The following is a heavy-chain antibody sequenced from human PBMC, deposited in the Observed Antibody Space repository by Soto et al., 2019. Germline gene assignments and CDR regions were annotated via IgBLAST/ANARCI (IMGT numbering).Heavy chain of an antibody. CDR1: GFTFSSYS. CDR2: ISGSGGDM. CDR3: ALGLETAWFDP. J-gene: IGHJ5*02. V-gene: IGHV3-48*01. Sequence: GGSLRLSCAASGFTFSSYSMNWVRQAPGKGPEWVSYISGSGGDMFYADSVKGRFTISRDNAQNSLYLQMNSLRAEDTAVYYCALGLETAWFDPWGQGTLVTVSS. D-gene: IGHD2-21*02.